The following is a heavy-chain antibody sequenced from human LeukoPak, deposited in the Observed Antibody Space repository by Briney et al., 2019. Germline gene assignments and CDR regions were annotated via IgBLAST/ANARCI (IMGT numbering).Heavy chain of an antibody. CDR1: GASIRTYF. D-gene: IGHD3-16*02. CDR3: ARDIGLAH. CDR2: VHSNGDT. J-gene: IGHJ4*02. V-gene: IGHV4-4*07. Sequence: PSETLSLTCTVSGASIRTYFWSWFRQPAGKGLEWIGRVHSNGDTYYNPSLESRVTVSMDTSKNQFALNLTSLTAADTAVYYCARDIGLAHWGQGTLVTVSS.